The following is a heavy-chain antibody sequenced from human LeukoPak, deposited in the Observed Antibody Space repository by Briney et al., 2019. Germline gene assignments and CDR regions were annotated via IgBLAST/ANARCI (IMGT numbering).Heavy chain of an antibody. CDR1: GGSVSSGTYY. CDR2: ISYSGST. V-gene: IGHV4-61*01. CDR3: ARRPDYYNYAMDV. J-gene: IGHJ6*02. Sequence: SETLSLTCTVSGGSVSSGTYYWSWIRQPPGKGLEWIGYISYSGSTNYNPSLKSRVTISEDTSKNQISLKLSSVTTADTAVYYCARRPDYYNYAMDVWGQGTTVTVSS.